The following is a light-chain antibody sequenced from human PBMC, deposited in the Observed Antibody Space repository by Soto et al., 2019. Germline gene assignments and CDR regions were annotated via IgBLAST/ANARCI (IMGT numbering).Light chain of an antibody. CDR1: QSISSW. CDR3: QQYSSYWT. Sequence: DIQMTQSPSTLSASLGDRVTITCRASQSISSWLAWYQQKPGKAPKVLIYDASNLESGVPSRFSGSGSGTEFTLTISRLQPDDFATYYCQQYSSYWTFGQGTKVDIK. V-gene: IGKV1-5*01. CDR2: DAS. J-gene: IGKJ1*01.